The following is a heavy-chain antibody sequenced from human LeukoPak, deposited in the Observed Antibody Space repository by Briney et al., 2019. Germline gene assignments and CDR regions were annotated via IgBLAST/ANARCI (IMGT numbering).Heavy chain of an antibody. CDR2: ISSSSSFI. D-gene: IGHD3-10*01. V-gene: IGHV3-21*04. CDR3: ARSTGYYGSGSYPS. J-gene: IGHJ4*02. CDR1: GFTFSSYS. Sequence: GGSLRLSCAASGFTFSSYSMNWARQAPGKGLQWVSSISSSSSFIYCADSVKGRFTISRDNSKNTVYLQMNSLRAEDTAVYYCARSTGYYGSGSYPSWGQGTLVTVSS.